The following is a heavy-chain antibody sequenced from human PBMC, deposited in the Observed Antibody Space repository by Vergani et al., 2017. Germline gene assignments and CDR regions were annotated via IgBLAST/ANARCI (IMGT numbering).Heavy chain of an antibody. V-gene: IGHV3-33*06. D-gene: IGHD6-19*01. CDR1: GFTFNQYG. J-gene: IGHJ3*02. CDR3: AKDEGGSGWYRGAFDI. Sequence: VQLVESGGGVVQPGRSLRLSCAASGFTFNQYGMHWVRQAPGKGLEWVAVTWYDGNNKQYADSVKGRFTISRDNSKSTMYLQMNSLRAEDTAVYYCAKDEGGSGWYRGAFDIWGQGTMVTVSS. CDR2: TWYDGNNK.